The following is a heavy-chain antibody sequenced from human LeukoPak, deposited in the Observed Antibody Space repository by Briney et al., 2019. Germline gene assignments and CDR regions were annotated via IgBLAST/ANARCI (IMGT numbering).Heavy chain of an antibody. CDR3: AGEKFDI. V-gene: IGHV3-30*04. J-gene: IGHJ3*02. CDR1: GFSFSKYA. CDR2: ISKDGSKR. Sequence: GGSLRLSCAASGFSFSKYAMDWVRQAPGKGLEWVAIISKDGSKRYYADSVKGRFTVSRDNSNNTLSLQMNSLKSEDTAVYYCAGEKFDIWGQGTMVAVSA.